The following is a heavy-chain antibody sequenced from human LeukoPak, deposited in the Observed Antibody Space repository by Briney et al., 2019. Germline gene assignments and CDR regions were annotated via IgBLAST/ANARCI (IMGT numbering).Heavy chain of an antibody. CDR1: GFTFDDCA. CDR2: ISWNSGSI. D-gene: IGHD6-13*01. J-gene: IGHJ3*02. CDR3: AKDMFHSIAAAGGAFDI. Sequence: PGRSLRLSCAASGFTFDDCAMHWVRQAPGKGLEWVSGISWNSGSIGYADSVKGRFTISRDNAKNSLYLQMNSLRAEDTALYYCAKDMFHSIAAAGGAFDIWGQGTMVTVSS. V-gene: IGHV3-9*01.